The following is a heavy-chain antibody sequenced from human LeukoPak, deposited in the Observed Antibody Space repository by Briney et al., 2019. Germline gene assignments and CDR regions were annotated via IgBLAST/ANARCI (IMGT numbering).Heavy chain of an antibody. D-gene: IGHD3-22*01. V-gene: IGHV2-70*11. CDR2: IDWDDDK. Sequence: SGPALVKPTQTLTLTCTFSGFSLSTSGMCVSWIRQPPGKALEWLARIDWDDDKYYSTSLKTRPTISKDTSKNQVVLTMTNMDPVDTATYYCARRYYYDPFDYWGQGTLVTVSS. CDR3: ARRYYYDPFDY. J-gene: IGHJ4*02. CDR1: GFSLSTSGMC.